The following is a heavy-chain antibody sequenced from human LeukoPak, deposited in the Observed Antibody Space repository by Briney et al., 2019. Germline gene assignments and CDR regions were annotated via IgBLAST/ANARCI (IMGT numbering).Heavy chain of an antibody. D-gene: IGHD6-13*01. CDR3: ARHAHSSSYYFDY. V-gene: IGHV4-30-4*01. J-gene: IGHJ4*02. CDR1: GGSISSGDYY. Sequence: PSQTLSLTCTVSGGSISSGDYYWSWIRQPPGKGLEWIGYIYYSGSTYYNPSLKSRVTISVDTSKNQFSLKLSSVTAADTAVYYCARHAHSSSYYFDYWGQGTLVTVSS. CDR2: IYYSGST.